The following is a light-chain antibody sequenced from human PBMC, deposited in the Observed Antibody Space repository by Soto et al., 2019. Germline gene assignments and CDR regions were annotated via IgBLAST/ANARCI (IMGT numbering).Light chain of an antibody. Sequence: ESVLTQSPGTLSLSPVERATLSCRASQSVRSSFLAWYQLKPGQAPRLLIYGASSRATGIPDRFSGSGSGTDFTLTISRLEPEDFAVYYCQQYDSSPWTFGQGTKVEIK. J-gene: IGKJ1*01. V-gene: IGKV3-20*01. CDR3: QQYDSSPWT. CDR1: QSVRSSF. CDR2: GAS.